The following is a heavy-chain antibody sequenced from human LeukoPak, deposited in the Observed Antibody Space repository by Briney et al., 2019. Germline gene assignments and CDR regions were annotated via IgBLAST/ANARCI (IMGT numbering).Heavy chain of an antibody. Sequence: SVKISCKDSGGNFRSYGISWVGQAPGQGLEWMGGIVPILGPATYAQKFQDGLTITADESTSTVYMELSSLKPEDTAVYYCARGGVRGELQIYFEYWGQGTLVTVSS. V-gene: IGHV1-69*01. J-gene: IGHJ4*02. CDR2: IVPILGPA. CDR1: GGNFRSYG. CDR3: ARGGVRGELQIYFEY. D-gene: IGHD1-7*01.